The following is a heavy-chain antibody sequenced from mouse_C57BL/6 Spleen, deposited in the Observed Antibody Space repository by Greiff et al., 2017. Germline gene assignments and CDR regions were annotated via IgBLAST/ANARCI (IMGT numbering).Heavy chain of an antibody. CDR1: GYAFSSYW. Sequence: VQLQESGAELVKPGASVKISCKASGYAFSSYWMNWVKQRPGKGLEWIGQIYPGDGDTNYNGKFKGKATLTADKSSSTAYMQLSSLTSEDSAVYFCARYYYGSSGNYYFDYWGQGTTLTVSS. CDR2: IYPGDGDT. D-gene: IGHD1-1*01. V-gene: IGHV1-80*01. J-gene: IGHJ2*01. CDR3: ARYYYGSSGNYYFDY.